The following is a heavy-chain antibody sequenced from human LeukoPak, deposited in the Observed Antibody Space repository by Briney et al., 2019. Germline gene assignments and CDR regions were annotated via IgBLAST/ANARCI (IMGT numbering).Heavy chain of an antibody. CDR1: GGSISNYY. CDR3: ARGGAQGHSYGSNFDN. D-gene: IGHD5-18*01. J-gene: IGHJ4*02. V-gene: IGHV4-59*01. Sequence: SETLSLTCTVSGGSISNYYWSWIGQSPGKGLEWLGYVYSSGSTNYNPSLKSRITTSVDPSKNQFSLKLGSVTAADTAIYYCARGGAQGHSYGSNFDNWGQGTLVAVSS. CDR2: VYSSGST.